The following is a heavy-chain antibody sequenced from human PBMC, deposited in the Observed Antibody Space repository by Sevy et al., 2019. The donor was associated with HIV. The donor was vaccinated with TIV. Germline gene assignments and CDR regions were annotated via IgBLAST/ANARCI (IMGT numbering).Heavy chain of an antibody. CDR1: GFTFGDYA. CDR2: IRRETHGETT. D-gene: IGHD2-21*02. CDR3: TRRASRVYGDHLNLY. Sequence: GGSLRLSCTASGFTFGDYAMSWFRQAPGRGLEWVGFIRRETHGETTEYAGSVKGRFTVSRDDSKSIVYLQMNSLKTEDTAVYYCTRRASRVYGDHLNLYWGQRTLVTVSS. J-gene: IGHJ4*02. V-gene: IGHV3-49*03.